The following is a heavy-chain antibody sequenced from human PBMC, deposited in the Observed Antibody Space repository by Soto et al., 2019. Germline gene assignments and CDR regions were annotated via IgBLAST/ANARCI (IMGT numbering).Heavy chain of an antibody. CDR1: GSTFSSYA. V-gene: IGHV3-23*01. CDR2: ISGSGDST. CDR3: ARELGYCSGGNCYMEGAFDI. Sequence: GGSLRFSCAASGSTFSSYAMSWVRQAPGKGLEWVSVISGSGDSTYYADSVKGRFTISRDNSKNTLYLQMNSLRAEDTAVYYCARELGYCSGGNCYMEGAFDIWGQGTMVTVSS. J-gene: IGHJ3*02. D-gene: IGHD2-15*01.